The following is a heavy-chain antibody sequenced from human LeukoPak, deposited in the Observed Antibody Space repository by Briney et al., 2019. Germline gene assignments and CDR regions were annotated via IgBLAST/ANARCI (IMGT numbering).Heavy chain of an antibody. CDR2: ISGNDDGT. CDR1: GFTFSNAW. J-gene: IGHJ4*02. D-gene: IGHD3-10*01. CDR3: AKRGPIYSASPGNYFDY. V-gene: IGHV3-23*01. Sequence: PGGSLRLSCAASGFTFSNAWMNWVRQAPGKGLEWVSSISGNDDGTYYADSVKGRFTISRDNPKNTLYLQMNSLRAEDTAIYYCAKRGPIYSASPGNYFDYWGQGTLVTVSS.